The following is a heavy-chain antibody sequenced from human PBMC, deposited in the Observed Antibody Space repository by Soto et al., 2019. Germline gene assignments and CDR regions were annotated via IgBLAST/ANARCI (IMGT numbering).Heavy chain of an antibody. J-gene: IGHJ6*01. CDR1: GFTFGDYG. CDR3: IRVYDSRGYYPSYYYYYGMDV. V-gene: IGHV3-49*04. Sequence: GGSRRLSCTASGFTFGDYGISWVRQAPGNGLGWVGFIRSKADGGTTEYAASVRGRFTISRDDYKTIAYLQMHSLKTEATAVYYCIRVYDSRGYYPSYYYYYGMDVWAQGTTVTVSS. CDR2: IRSKADGGTT. D-gene: IGHD3-22*01.